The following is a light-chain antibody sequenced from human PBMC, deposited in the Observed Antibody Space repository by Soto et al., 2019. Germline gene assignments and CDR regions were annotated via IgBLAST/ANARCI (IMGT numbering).Light chain of an antibody. CDR3: QQSFSTPFT. CDR2: AEF. Sequence: DIQLTQSPCSLSASVGARVTLTCLSRQSISTYSNWYQQTAGNAPKFLISAEFTLQSGVPSRFSGSGSGTDFTLTISSLQPEDFATYYCQQSFSTPFTFGPGTKVDI. CDR1: QSISTY. V-gene: IGKV1-39*01. J-gene: IGKJ3*01.